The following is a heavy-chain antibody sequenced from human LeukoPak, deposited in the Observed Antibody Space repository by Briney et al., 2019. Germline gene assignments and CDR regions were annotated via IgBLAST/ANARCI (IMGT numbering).Heavy chain of an antibody. D-gene: IGHD3-22*01. CDR1: GGSFSGYY. Sequence: SETLSLTCAVYGGSFSGYYWSWLRQPPGKGLEWIGEINHSGSTNYNPSLKSRVTISVDTSKNQFSLKLSSVTAADTAVYYCARARSYDSSGYPVHFDYWGQGTLVTVSS. V-gene: IGHV4-34*01. CDR3: ARARSYDSSGYPVHFDY. J-gene: IGHJ4*02. CDR2: INHSGST.